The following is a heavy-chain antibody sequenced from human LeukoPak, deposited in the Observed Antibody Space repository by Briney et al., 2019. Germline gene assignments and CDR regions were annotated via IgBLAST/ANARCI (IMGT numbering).Heavy chain of an antibody. CDR2: RWHDGSKI. J-gene: IGHJ6*02. CDR3: ARDSSYCSSTSCYEDYGMDV. V-gene: IGHV3-33*01. D-gene: IGHD2-2*01. Sequence: GGSLRLSCAASALILSNYAMHWVRQAPGKGLEWVAIRWHDGSKIYYADSVKGRFTISRDSAKNTLDLQMNSLTLEDTAVYYCARDSSYCSSTSCYEDYGMDVWGQGTTVTVSS. CDR1: ALILSNYA.